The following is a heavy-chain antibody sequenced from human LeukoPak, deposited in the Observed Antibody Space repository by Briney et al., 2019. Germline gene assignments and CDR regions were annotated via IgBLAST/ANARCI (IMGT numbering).Heavy chain of an antibody. J-gene: IGHJ4*02. D-gene: IGHD3-22*01. Sequence: PGGPLRLSCAASGFTFSNYWMTWVRQAPGKGLEWVANIKHDGSEDYYLDSVKGRFTISRDNSKNTLFLQMNSLRVEDTALYYCAKEPSHSSGYWDSWGQGTLVTVSS. CDR3: AKEPSHSSGYWDS. V-gene: IGHV3-7*03. CDR1: GFTFSNYW. CDR2: IKHDGSED.